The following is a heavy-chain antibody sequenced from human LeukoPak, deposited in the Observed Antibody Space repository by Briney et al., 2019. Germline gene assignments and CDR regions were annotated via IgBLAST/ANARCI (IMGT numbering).Heavy chain of an antibody. V-gene: IGHV3-66*01. D-gene: IGHD4-17*01. CDR1: GFTVSSNY. CDR3: ARDPGGYGDYNAFDI. CDR2: IYSGGST. J-gene: IGHJ3*02. Sequence: GGSLRRSCAASGFTVSSNYMSWVRQAPGKGLEWVSVIYSGGSTYYADSVKGRFTISRDNSKNTLYLQMNSLRAEDTAVYYCARDPGGYGDYNAFDIWGQGTMVTVSS.